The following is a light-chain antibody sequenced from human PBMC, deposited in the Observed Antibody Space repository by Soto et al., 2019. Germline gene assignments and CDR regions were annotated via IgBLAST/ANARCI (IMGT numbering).Light chain of an antibody. CDR3: QHYGSSSWT. CDR1: QSVSSSY. J-gene: IGKJ1*01. Sequence: EIVLTQSPGTLSLSPGERATLSCRASQSVSSSYLGWYQQKPGQAPRLLIYGASSRATGIPDRVSGSGSGTDFTLTISRLEPEDFAVYYCQHYGSSSWTFGQGTKVEIK. V-gene: IGKV3-20*01. CDR2: GAS.